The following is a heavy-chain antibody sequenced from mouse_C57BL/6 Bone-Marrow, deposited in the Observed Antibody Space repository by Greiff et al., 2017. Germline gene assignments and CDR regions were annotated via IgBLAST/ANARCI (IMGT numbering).Heavy chain of an antibody. CDR2: INPGSGGT. Sequence: VQLQQSGAELVRPGTSVKVSCKASGYAFTNYLIEWVKQRPGQGLEWIGVINPGSGGTNYNEKFKGKATLTADKSSSTAYMQLSSLTSEDSAVYFCARTVIYYGNYWYFDVWGTGTTVTVSS. V-gene: IGHV1-54*01. CDR3: ARTVIYYGNYWYFDV. CDR1: GYAFTNYL. D-gene: IGHD2-1*01. J-gene: IGHJ1*03.